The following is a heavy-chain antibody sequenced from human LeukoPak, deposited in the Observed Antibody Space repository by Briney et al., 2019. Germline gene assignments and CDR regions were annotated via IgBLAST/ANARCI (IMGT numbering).Heavy chain of an antibody. D-gene: IGHD3-9*01. CDR3: AKDSYVLRYFDWLLMHFDY. J-gene: IGHJ4*02. CDR1: GFTFSSYA. CDR2: ISGSGGST. Sequence: GGSLRLSCAASGFTFSSYAMSWVRQAPGKGLEWVSAISGSGGSTYYADSLKGRFTISRDNSKNTLYLQMNSLRAEDTAVYYCAKDSYVLRYFDWLLMHFDYWGQGTLATVSS. V-gene: IGHV3-23*01.